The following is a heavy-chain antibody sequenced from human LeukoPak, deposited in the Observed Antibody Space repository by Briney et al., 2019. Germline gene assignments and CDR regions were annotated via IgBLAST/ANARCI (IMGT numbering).Heavy chain of an antibody. CDR2: IIPIFGTA. CDR3: ARLSPHRGPPYAFDI. D-gene: IGHD3-10*01. V-gene: IGHV1-69*13. Sequence: SVKVSCKASGYTFTSYGISWVRQAPGQGLEWMGGIIPIFGTANYAQKFQGRVTITADESTSTAYMELSSLRSEDTAVYYCARLSPHRGPPYAFDIWGQGTMVTVSS. CDR1: GYTFTSYG. J-gene: IGHJ3*02.